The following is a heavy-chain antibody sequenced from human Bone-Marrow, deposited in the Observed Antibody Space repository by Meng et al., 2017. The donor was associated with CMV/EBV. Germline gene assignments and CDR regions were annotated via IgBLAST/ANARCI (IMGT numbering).Heavy chain of an antibody. V-gene: IGHV1-2*02. Sequence: ASVKVSCKASGYTFTGYYMHWVRQAPGQGLEWMGWINPNSGGTNYAQKFQGRVTMTRDTSISTAYMELSRLRSDATAVYYCASVPLDFWSGYSYYYYYYGMDVWGQGTTVTVSS. CDR1: GYTFTGYY. CDR3: ASVPLDFWSGYSYYYYYYGMDV. D-gene: IGHD3-3*01. J-gene: IGHJ6*02. CDR2: INPNSGGT.